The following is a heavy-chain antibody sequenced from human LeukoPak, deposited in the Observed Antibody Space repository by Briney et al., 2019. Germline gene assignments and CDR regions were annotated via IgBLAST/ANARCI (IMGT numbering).Heavy chain of an antibody. CDR3: TKLMGSIGQ. CDR1: GFTFDDYG. Sequence: GGSLRLSCAASGFTFDDYGMSWVRQPPGRGLEWVGRIKSKSDGGTTDYAAPVKGRFTISRDDSKNTLYVQMNSLKTEDTAVYYCTKLMGSIGQWGQGTLVTVSS. CDR2: IKSKSDGGTT. D-gene: IGHD6-19*01. V-gene: IGHV3-15*01. J-gene: IGHJ4*02.